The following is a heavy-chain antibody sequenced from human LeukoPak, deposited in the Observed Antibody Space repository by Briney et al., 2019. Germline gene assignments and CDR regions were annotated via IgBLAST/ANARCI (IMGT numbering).Heavy chain of an antibody. D-gene: IGHD6-13*01. CDR2: ISYDGSNK. CDR1: GFTFSSYG. Sequence: GGSLRLSCAASGFTFSSYGMHWVRQAPGKGLEWVAVISYDGSNKYYADSVKGRFTISRDNSKNTLYLQMNSLRAEDTAVYYCARERIAAAAPYYYYGMDAWGQGTTATVSS. CDR3: ARERIAAAAPYYYYGMDA. J-gene: IGHJ6*02. V-gene: IGHV3-30*03.